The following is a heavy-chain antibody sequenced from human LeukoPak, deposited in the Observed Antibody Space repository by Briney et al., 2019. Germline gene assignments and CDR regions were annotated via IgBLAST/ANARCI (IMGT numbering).Heavy chain of an antibody. J-gene: IGHJ4*02. CDR2: IYYSGST. V-gene: IGHV4-61*01. D-gene: IGHD3-22*01. CDR3: AREGYYDSSGYYIDY. CDR1: GYPIRSGYY. Sequence: PSETLSLTCTVSGYPIRSGYYWSWIRQPPGKGLEWIGYIYYSGSTNYNPSLKSRVTISVDTSKNQFSLKLSSVTAADTAVYYCAREGYYDSSGYYIDYWGQGTLVTVSS.